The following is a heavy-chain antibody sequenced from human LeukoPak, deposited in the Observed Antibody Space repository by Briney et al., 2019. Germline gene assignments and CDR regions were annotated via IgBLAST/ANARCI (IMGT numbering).Heavy chain of an antibody. CDR1: GFTFSNYD. Sequence: TGGSLRLSCVASGFTFSNYDMNWVRQVPGKGLEWVSYISNSGSSKYYVDSVKGRFTITGDNAKNSLYLQMNSLRAEDTAVYYCASLTVTGGSLSDYWGQGTLVTVSS. CDR2: ISNSGSSK. J-gene: IGHJ4*02. V-gene: IGHV3-48*03. CDR3: ASLTVTGGSLSDY. D-gene: IGHD2-15*01.